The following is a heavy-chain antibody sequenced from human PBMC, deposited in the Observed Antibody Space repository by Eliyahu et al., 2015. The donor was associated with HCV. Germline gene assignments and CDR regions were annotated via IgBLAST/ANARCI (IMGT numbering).Heavy chain of an antibody. D-gene: IGHD3-22*01. V-gene: IGHV1-69*02. J-gene: IGHJ4*02. CDR1: GGXFSSYT. CDR3: VSAVVVVHYFDY. CDR2: IIPILGIA. Sequence: QVQLVQSGAEVKXPGSSVXVXCKASGGXFSSYTISWVRQAPGQGLEWMGRIIPILGIANYAQKFQGRVTITADKSTSTAYMELSSLRSEDTAVYYCVSAVVVVHYFDYWGQGTLVTVSS.